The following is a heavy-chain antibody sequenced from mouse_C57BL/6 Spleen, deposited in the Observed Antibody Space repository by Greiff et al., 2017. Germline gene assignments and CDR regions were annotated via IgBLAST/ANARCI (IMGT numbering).Heavy chain of an antibody. Sequence: EVKVEESGGGLVQPGASMKLSCVASGFTFSNYLMNWVRQSPEQGLEWVAQISSKSDNSATNYAVSVKGRLTISRDDSKSSVYLQMNNLRSEDTGIYYCSRRGRSYYGAMDYWGQGTSVTVSS. CDR3: SRRGRSYYGAMDY. V-gene: IGHV6-3*01. CDR2: ISSKSDNSAT. J-gene: IGHJ4*01. CDR1: GFTFSNYL.